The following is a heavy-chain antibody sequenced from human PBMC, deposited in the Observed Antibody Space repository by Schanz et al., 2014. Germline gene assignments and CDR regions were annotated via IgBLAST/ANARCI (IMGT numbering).Heavy chain of an antibody. CDR3: AKGRMTATKFFDS. J-gene: IGHJ4*02. D-gene: IGHD1-7*01. CDR2: IKQDGSEK. CDR1: GFTFSNYW. Sequence: EMQVVESGGGSVQPGGSLRVSCAASGFTFSNYWMSWVRQAPGKGLEWVANIKQDGSEKFYVDSVKGRFTISRDNAKNALYLQMNSLRAEDTAVYYCAKGRMTATKFFDSWGQGTLVTVSS. V-gene: IGHV3-7*01.